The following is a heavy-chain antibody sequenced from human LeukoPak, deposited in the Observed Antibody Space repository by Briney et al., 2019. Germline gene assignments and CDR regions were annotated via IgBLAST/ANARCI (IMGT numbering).Heavy chain of an antibody. Sequence: GGPLRLSCAASGFTFSSYAMSWVRQAPGKGLEWVSFITGSGDNSWYADSVKGRFTFSRDNSKNTLYLQMHSLRAEDTAVYYCTRDEGLVAGTWHAFDIWGQGTMVTVSS. J-gene: IGHJ3*02. V-gene: IGHV3-23*01. CDR2: ITGSGDNS. CDR3: TRDEGLVAGTWHAFDI. D-gene: IGHD1-7*01. CDR1: GFTFSSYA.